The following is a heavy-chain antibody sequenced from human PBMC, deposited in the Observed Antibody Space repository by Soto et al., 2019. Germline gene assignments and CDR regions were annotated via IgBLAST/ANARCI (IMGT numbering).Heavy chain of an antibody. J-gene: IGHJ6*02. CDR1: GFTFSSYG. CDR3: AKQDPSISTSFGVFLYGMDV. D-gene: IGHD3-3*01. V-gene: IGHV3-30*18. Sequence: QVQLVESGGGVVQPGRSLRLSCAASGFTFSSYGMHWVRQAPGKGLEWVAVISYDGSNKYYADYVKGRFTISRDNSKNTLYLQMTSLRAEDTSVYYCAKQDPSISTSFGVFLYGMDVWGQGTKVTVSS. CDR2: ISYDGSNK.